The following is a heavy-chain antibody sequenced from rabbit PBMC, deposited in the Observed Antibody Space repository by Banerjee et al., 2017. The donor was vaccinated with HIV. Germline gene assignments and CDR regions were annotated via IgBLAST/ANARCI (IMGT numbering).Heavy chain of an antibody. V-gene: IGHV1S45*01. CDR3: ARGWITMTMNL. CDR1: GFSFSNGYV. CDR2: INTISGDT. D-gene: IGHD2-1*01. Sequence: QEQLEESGGDLVKPEGSLTLTCTASGFSFSNGYVMCWVRQAPGKGLEWIACINTISGDTVYATWAKGRFTISKASSTTVTLQMTSLTAADTATYFCARGWITMTMNLWGPGTLFTVS. J-gene: IGHJ4*01.